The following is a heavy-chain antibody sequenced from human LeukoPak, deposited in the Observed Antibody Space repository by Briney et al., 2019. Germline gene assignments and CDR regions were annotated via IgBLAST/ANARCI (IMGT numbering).Heavy chain of an antibody. D-gene: IGHD6-13*01. CDR3: AREIEQQLVPWFDP. CDR2: ISYDGSNK. V-gene: IGHV3-30*04. Sequence: PGGSLRLSCAASGFTFSSYAMHWVRQAPGKGLEWVAVISYDGSNKYYADSVKGRFTISRDNAKNSLYLQMNSLRAEDTAVYYCAREIEQQLVPWFDPWGQGTLVTVSS. J-gene: IGHJ5*02. CDR1: GFTFSSYA.